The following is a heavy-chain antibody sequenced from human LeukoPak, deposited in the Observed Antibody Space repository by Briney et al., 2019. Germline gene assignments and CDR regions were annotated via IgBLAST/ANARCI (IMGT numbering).Heavy chain of an antibody. V-gene: IGHV1-2*02. CDR3: ARASLPYDFWSGYYSSAFDI. Sequence: GASVKVSCKASGYTFTGYYMHWVRQAPGQGLEWMGWINPNSGGTNYAQKFQGRVTMTKDTSISTAYMELSRLRSDDTAVYYCARASLPYDFWSGYYSSAFDIWGQGTMVTVSS. D-gene: IGHD3-3*01. J-gene: IGHJ3*02. CDR1: GYTFTGYY. CDR2: INPNSGGT.